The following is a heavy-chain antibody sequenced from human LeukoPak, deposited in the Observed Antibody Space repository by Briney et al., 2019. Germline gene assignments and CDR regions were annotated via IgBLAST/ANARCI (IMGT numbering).Heavy chain of an antibody. CDR3: ARDVRTAVTTGY. Sequence: GASXKVSCKASGYTFTSYGISWVRQAPGQGLEWMGWISAYNGNTNYEQKLQGRVTMTTDPSTSTAYIELRSLRSDDTAVYYCARDVRTAVTTGYWGQGTLVTVSS. CDR1: GYTFTSYG. CDR2: ISAYNGNT. V-gene: IGHV1-18*01. D-gene: IGHD4-17*01. J-gene: IGHJ4*02.